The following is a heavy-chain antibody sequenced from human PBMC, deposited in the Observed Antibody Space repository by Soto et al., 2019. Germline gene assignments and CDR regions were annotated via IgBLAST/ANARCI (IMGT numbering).Heavy chain of an antibody. CDR3: ARWIDNGYFDY. CDR1: GFSFTSYS. J-gene: IGHJ4*02. Sequence: GQLVQSGAEVKKPGASVKVSCGASGFSFTSYSFHWVRQAPAQGLQWVGWINAGRGKTKYSQQFQGRVTFTWDTSANTVYMELSRLTSEDTSVFYCARWIDNGYFDYWGQGTLVTVSA. D-gene: IGHD4-17*01. V-gene: IGHV1-3*01. CDR2: INAGRGKT.